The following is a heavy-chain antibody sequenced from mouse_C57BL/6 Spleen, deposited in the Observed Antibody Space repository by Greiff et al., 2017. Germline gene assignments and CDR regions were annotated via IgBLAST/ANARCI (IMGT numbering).Heavy chain of an antibody. CDR2: ISSGGDYI. D-gene: IGHD1-1*01. CDR3: TREDYYGSSSFDY. CDR1: GFTFSSYA. Sequence: EVQVVESGEGLVKPGGSLKLSCAASGFTFSSYAMSWVRQTPEKRLEWVAYISSGGDYIYYADTVKGRFTISRDNARNTLYLQMSSLKSEDTAMYYCTREDYYGSSSFDYWGQGTTLTVSS. J-gene: IGHJ2*01. V-gene: IGHV5-9-1*02.